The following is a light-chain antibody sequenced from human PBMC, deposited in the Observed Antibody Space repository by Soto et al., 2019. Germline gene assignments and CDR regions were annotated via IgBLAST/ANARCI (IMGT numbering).Light chain of an antibody. Sequence: QSVLTQPPSASGSPGQSVTISCTGTSSDVGGYNYVSWYQQHPGKAPKLIIYEVSKRPSGVPDRFSGSKSGNTASLTVSGLQAEDEADYYCSSFAGSISVVFGGGTQLTVL. CDR3: SSFAGSISVV. J-gene: IGLJ2*01. CDR2: EVS. V-gene: IGLV2-8*01. CDR1: SSDVGGYNY.